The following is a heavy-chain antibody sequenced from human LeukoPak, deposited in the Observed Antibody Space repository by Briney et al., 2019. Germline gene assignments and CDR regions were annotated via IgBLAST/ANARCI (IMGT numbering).Heavy chain of an antibody. CDR3: ARNNHLDTAPYYFDY. CDR2: IFRTGST. Sequence: YPSETLSLTCAVSGGSIDSSSYYWGWIRQPPGKGLEWIGSIFRTGSTYYSASLKSRVSISVDTSKNHIALKLTSVTAADTAVYYCARNNHLDTAPYYFDYWGQGTLVTVSS. CDR1: GGSIDSSSYY. V-gene: IGHV4-39*02. J-gene: IGHJ4*02. D-gene: IGHD5-18*01.